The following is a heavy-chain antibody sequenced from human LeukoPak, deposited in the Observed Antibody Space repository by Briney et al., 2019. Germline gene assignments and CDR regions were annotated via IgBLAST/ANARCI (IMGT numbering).Heavy chain of an antibody. CDR1: GGSISSYY. Sequence: SETLSLTCSVFGGSISSYYWSWIRQPAGKGLEWLGRIYTSGSTNYNPSLKSRVTISVDTSKNQFSLKLSSVTAADTAVYYCARHEVVVVPAAMDYWGQGTLVTVSS. D-gene: IGHD2-2*01. J-gene: IGHJ4*02. CDR2: IYTSGST. CDR3: ARHEVVVVPAAMDY. V-gene: IGHV4-4*07.